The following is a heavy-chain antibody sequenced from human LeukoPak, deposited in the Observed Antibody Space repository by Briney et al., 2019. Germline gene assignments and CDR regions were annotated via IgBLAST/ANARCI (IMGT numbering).Heavy chain of an antibody. CDR3: ASDPPGKPKVFDF. J-gene: IGHJ3*01. CDR1: GGSISSSSYY. D-gene: IGHD1-14*01. V-gene: IGHV4-39*01. CDR2: IYYSGST. Sequence: SETLSLTCTVSGGSISSSSYYWGWIRQPPGKGLEWIGSIYYSGSTYYNPSLKSRVTISVDTSMNQFSLKLTSVTAADTALYYCASDPPGKPKVFDFWGQGTMVTVSS.